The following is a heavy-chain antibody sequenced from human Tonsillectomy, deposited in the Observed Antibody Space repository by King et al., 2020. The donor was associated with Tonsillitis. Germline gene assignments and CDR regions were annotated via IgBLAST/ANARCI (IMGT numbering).Heavy chain of an antibody. J-gene: IGHJ6*03. CDR2: IRTAGDT. D-gene: IGHD2-2*01. CDR1: GFTFSNYD. V-gene: IGHV3-13*01. CDR3: ARGVVPSANNNYSFYMDV. Sequence: VQLVESGGGLVQPGGSLRLSCAASGFTFSNYDIHWVRQATGKGLEWVSVIRTAGDTYYPDSVKGRITIYRENAKHYFYLQMSSLRAGDTAVYYCARGVVPSANNNYSFYMDVWGKGTTVTVSS.